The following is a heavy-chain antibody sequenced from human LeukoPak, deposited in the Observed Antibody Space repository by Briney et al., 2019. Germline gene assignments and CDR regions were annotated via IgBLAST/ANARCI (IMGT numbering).Heavy chain of an antibody. D-gene: IGHD5-24*01. CDR1: GFTFSNAW. Sequence: GGSLRLSCAASGFTFSNAWMSWVRQAPGKGLEWVGRIKSKTDGGTTDYAAPVKGRFTISRDDSKNTLYLQMNSLKTEDTAVYYCTTGLRDGTIRYQVGFDYWGQGTLVTVSS. CDR3: TTGLRDGTIRYQVGFDY. CDR2: IKSKTDGGTT. V-gene: IGHV3-15*01. J-gene: IGHJ4*02.